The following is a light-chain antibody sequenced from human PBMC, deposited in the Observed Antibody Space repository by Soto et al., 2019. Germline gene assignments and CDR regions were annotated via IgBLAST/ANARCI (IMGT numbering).Light chain of an antibody. CDR1: SSDIGSYDH. J-gene: IGLJ1*01. V-gene: IGLV2-14*01. CDR2: AVS. Sequence: QSALTQPASVSGSPGQSITISCSGTSSDIGSYDHVAWYQQCPGKSPKLMIYAVSDRPSGVSDRFSGSKSGITASLTISGLQTEDEADYYCISYTNRQSYVFGTGTKLTVL. CDR3: ISYTNRQSYV.